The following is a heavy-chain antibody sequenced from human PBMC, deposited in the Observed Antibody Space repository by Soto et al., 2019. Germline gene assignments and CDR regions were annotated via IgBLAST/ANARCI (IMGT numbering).Heavy chain of an antibody. V-gene: IGHV3-33*01. Sequence: QVQVVESGGGVVQPVTSLRLSCSASGFTFGHFGMHWVRQAPGKGLEWVAVLWQDVKVEFYSESVEGRLSISRDNSKNTLYLQMNTLRVDDTAVYYCARDPGQDEAIDYWGQGTLVIVSS. CDR2: LWQDVKVE. J-gene: IGHJ4*02. CDR3: ARDPGQDEAIDY. CDR1: GFTFGHFG.